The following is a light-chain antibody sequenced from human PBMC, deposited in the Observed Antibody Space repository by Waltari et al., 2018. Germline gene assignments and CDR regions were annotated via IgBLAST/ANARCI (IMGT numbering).Light chain of an antibody. CDR1: KLGDKY. J-gene: IGLJ1*01. CDR3: QVWDTTRGF. V-gene: IGLV3-1*01. CDR2: QDA. Sequence: SYDLTQPPSVSVSPGQTATITCPGDKLGDKYVFWYHQKPGQSPVLVLYQDAKRPSEIPARFSGSNSGNTATLTIRMTQPMDEADYYCQVWDTTRGFYGSGTKVTVL.